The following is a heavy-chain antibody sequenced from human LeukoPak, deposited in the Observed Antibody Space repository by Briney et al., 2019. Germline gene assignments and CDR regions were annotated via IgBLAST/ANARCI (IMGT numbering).Heavy chain of an antibody. V-gene: IGHV5-51*01. J-gene: IGHJ4*02. CDR2: IYPGDSDT. D-gene: IGHD3-22*01. CDR1: GYSFTSYW. Sequence: GESLKISCKGSGYSFTSYWIGWVRQMPGKGLEWMGIIYPGDSDTRYSPSFEGQVTISVDKSVTTASLQWSSVKTSDTAIYYCARVPGDSSGSDYFDYWGQGTLLTVSS. CDR3: ARVPGDSSGSDYFDY.